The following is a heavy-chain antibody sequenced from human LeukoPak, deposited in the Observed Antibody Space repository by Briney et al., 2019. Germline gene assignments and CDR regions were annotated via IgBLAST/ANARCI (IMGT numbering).Heavy chain of an antibody. V-gene: IGHV4-34*01. CDR1: GGSFSGYY. CDR2: INHSGST. D-gene: IGHD3-3*01. CDR3: ARGVTIFYYMDV. Sequence: SETLSLTCAVYGGSFSGYYWSWIRQPPGKGLEWTGEINHSGSTNYNPSLKSRVTISVDTSKNQFSLKLSSVTAADTAVYYCARGVTIFYYMDVWGKGTTVTVS. J-gene: IGHJ6*03.